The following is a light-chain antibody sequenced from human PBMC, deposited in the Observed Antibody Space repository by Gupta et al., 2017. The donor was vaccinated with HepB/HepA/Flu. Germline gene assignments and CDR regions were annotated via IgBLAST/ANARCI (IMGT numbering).Light chain of an antibody. CDR2: GSS. CDR3: QQYIYRWT. V-gene: IGKV3-15*01. CDR1: QSVSSN. Sequence: ELVMTQSPATLSVSPGERATLSCRASQSVSSNLAWYQQKAGQAPRLLYYGSSTRATVIPTMFGSGGSRELSLLIISRLQSEYVADYCCQQYIYRWTFGQGTKVEIK. J-gene: IGKJ1*01.